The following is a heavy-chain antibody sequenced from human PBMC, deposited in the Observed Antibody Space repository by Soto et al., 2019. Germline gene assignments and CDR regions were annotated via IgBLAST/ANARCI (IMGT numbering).Heavy chain of an antibody. CDR1: GGTFSSYA. V-gene: IGHV1-3*01. Sequence: ASVKVSCKASGGTFSSYAISWVRQAPGQRLEWMGWINAGNGNTKYSQKFQGRVTITRDTSASTAYMELSSLRSEDTAVYYCARGHYYDILARMYYYGMDVWGQGTTVTVSS. J-gene: IGHJ6*02. CDR3: ARGHYYDILARMYYYGMDV. CDR2: INAGNGNT. D-gene: IGHD3-9*01.